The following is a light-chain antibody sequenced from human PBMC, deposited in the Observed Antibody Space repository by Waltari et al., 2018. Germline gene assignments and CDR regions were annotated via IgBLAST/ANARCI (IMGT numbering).Light chain of an antibody. V-gene: IGKV1-39*01. CDR2: HAS. Sequence: DIQMTQSPSSLSGSIGGRVTITCRTSQGIAFYLNWYQQKPGQAPKLRIYHASNLQSGVPSRFSGRGSATDFTLSISSLQPEDIATYYCQHTYTTPPTFGPGTKEDV. J-gene: IGKJ3*01. CDR3: QHTYTTPPT. CDR1: QGIAFY.